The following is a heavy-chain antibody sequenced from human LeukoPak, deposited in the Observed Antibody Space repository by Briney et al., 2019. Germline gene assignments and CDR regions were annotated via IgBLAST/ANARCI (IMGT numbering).Heavy chain of an antibody. CDR3: ARGYDY. D-gene: IGHD1-1*01. V-gene: IGHV3-30*01. J-gene: IGHJ4*02. CDR1: GFTFRSYA. CDR2: ISYDGNNE. Sequence: GGSLRLSCAVSGFTFRSYAMYRVRQAPGKGLEWVAVISYDGNNEYYADPVKGRFTISRDDSKNTLYLQMDSLRAEDTAVYFCARGYDYWGQGTLVTVSS.